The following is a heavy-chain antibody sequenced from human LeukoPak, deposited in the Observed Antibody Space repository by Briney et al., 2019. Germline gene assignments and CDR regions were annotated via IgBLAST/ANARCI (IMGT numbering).Heavy chain of an antibody. J-gene: IGHJ4*02. V-gene: IGHV4-59*01. CDR2: IYYSGST. CDR1: GGSFSGYY. CDR3: ARIGVQLWAAFDY. Sequence: SETLSLTCAVYGGSFSGYYWSWIRQPPGKGLEWIGYIYYSGSTNYNPSLKSRVTISVDTSKNQFSLKLSSVTAADTAVYYCARIGVQLWAAFDYWGQGTLVTVSS. D-gene: IGHD5-18*01.